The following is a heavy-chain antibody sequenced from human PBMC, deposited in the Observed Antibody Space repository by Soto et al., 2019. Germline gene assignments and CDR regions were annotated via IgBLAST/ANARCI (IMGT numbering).Heavy chain of an antibody. CDR1: GFSLSTSGVG. J-gene: IGHJ5*02. D-gene: IGHD2-15*01. CDR3: ALSVVAARGGWFDP. V-gene: IGHV2-5*02. Sequence: QITLKESGPTLVKPTQTLTLTCTFSGFSLSTSGVGVGWIRQPPGKALEWLALIYWDDDKRYSPSLKSRLTIXKXTXXSQVGLTMTNMDPVDTATYYCALSVVAARGGWFDPWGQGTLVTVSS. CDR2: IYWDDDK.